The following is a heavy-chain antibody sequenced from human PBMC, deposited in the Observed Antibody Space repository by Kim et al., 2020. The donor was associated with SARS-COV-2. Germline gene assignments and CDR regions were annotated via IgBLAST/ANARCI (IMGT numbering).Heavy chain of an antibody. V-gene: IGHV4-39*07. CDR2: ITHGGST. CDR1: GGSIISDTYY. CDR3: VKVDEEFDN. J-gene: IGHJ4*02. Sequence: SETLSLTCAVSGGSIISDTYYWGWVRQPPGKGLEWIGSITHGGSTYYDPSLKSRVTISIDTSNNQFFLRLSSVTAADTAVYFGVKVDEEFDNWGQGTLVT.